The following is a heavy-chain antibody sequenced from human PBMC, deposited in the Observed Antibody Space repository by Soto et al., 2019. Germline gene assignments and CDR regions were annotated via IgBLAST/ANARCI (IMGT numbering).Heavy chain of an antibody. CDR2: IYYSGTT. Sequence: PSGTLSLTCAVSGYSISSGYYWSWIRQLPGKGLEWIGSIYYSGTTYYNPSLKSRVTISGDTSENQFSLKLSPVTAADTAVYYCAREGGYSDSSGYFVIWGQGTPVTVSS. V-gene: IGHV4-31*11. CDR3: AREGGYSDSSGYFVI. D-gene: IGHD3-22*01. J-gene: IGHJ4*02. CDR1: GYSISSGYY.